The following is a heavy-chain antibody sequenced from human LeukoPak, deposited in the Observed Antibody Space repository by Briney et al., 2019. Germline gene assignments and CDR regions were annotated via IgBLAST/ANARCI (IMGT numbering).Heavy chain of an antibody. D-gene: IGHD4-17*01. Sequence: GGSLRLSCAASGFTFSSYSMNWVRQAPGKGLERVSFIYSGGNTHYSDSVKGRFTISRDNSKNTLYLQMNSLRAEDTAVYYCARRAGEYSHPYDYWGQGTLVTVSS. CDR2: IYSGGNT. CDR1: GFTFSSYS. J-gene: IGHJ4*02. V-gene: IGHV3-53*01. CDR3: ARRAGEYSHPYDY.